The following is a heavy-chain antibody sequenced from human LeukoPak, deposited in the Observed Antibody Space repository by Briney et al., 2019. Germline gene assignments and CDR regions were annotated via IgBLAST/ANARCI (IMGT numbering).Heavy chain of an antibody. CDR3: ARAGIVGATAYNWFDP. V-gene: IGHV4-59*01. CDR2: IYYSGST. CDR1: GGSISSYY. D-gene: IGHD1-26*01. Sequence: KPSETLSLTCTVSGGSISSYYWSWIRQPPGKGLEWIGYIYYSGSTNYNPSLKSRVTISVDTSKNQFSLKLSSVTAADTAVYYCARAGIVGATAYNWFDPWGQGTLVTVSS. J-gene: IGHJ5*02.